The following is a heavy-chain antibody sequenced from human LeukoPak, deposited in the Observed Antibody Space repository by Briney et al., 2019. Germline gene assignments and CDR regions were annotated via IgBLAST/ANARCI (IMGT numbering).Heavy chain of an antibody. V-gene: IGHV3-15*01. Sequence: GGSLRPSCAASGFTFSNAWMSWVRQAPGRGLGWVGRIKSKTDGGTTDYAAPVKGRFTISRDDSKNTLYLQMNSLKTEDTAVYYCTTVFSGYSERDYWGQGTLVTVSS. CDR2: IKSKTDGGTT. D-gene: IGHD3-9*01. CDR1: GFTFSNAW. J-gene: IGHJ4*02. CDR3: TTVFSGYSERDY.